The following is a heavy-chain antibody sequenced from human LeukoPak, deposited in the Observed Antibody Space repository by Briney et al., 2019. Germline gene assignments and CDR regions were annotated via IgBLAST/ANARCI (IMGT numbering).Heavy chain of an antibody. Sequence: ASVKVSCKASGYTFTGYYMHWVRQAPGQGLEWMGWINSNSGGTNYAQKFQGRVTMTRDTSISTAYMELSRLRSDGTAVYYCARDGYSSSSYYYMDVWGKGTTVTVSS. V-gene: IGHV1-2*02. J-gene: IGHJ6*03. CDR1: GYTFTGYY. CDR3: ARDGYSSSSYYYMDV. D-gene: IGHD6-6*01. CDR2: INSNSGGT.